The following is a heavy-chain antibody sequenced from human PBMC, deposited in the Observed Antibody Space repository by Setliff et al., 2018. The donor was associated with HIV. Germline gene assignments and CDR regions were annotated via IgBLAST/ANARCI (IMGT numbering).Heavy chain of an antibody. CDR2: TVIDGTYT. D-gene: IGHD1-1*01. Sequence: PGGSLRLSCSVSGFTFSSHGMHWVRQTPGKGLEWVAFTVIDGTYTFYAESVKGRFTISRDNAKSTLYLQMNSLRPEDTAVYYCASARIPTGGTSTSLDFWGQGALVTVS. CDR1: GFTFSSHG. J-gene: IGHJ4*02. V-gene: IGHV3-30*02. CDR3: ASARIPTGGTSTSLDF.